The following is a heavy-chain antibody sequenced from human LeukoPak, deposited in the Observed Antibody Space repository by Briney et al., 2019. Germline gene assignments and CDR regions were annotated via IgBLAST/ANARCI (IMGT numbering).Heavy chain of an antibody. CDR3: ARQAGQPLLPDY. J-gene: IGHJ4*02. CDR1: GGSFSGYY. D-gene: IGHD3-10*01. Sequence: SETLSLTCAVYGGSFSGYYWSWIRQPPGKGLEWIGEINHSGSTNYNPSLKSRVTISVDTSKNQFSLKLSSVTAADTAVYYCARQAGQPLLPDYWGQGTLITVSS. CDR2: INHSGST. V-gene: IGHV4-34*01.